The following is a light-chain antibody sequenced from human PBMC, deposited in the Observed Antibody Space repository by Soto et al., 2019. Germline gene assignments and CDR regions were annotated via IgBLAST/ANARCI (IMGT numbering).Light chain of an antibody. CDR2: KTS. V-gene: IGKV1-5*03. J-gene: IGKJ2*01. Sequence: EIQMTQSPSTLSASVGDRVTITCRASQTTTAWVAWYQQKPGKAPKLLIYKTSSLESGVPSRFSGSGSGTEFTLTISSLQPDDLATYFCQQYNPYSYTFGQGTKLEIK. CDR1: QTTTAW. CDR3: QQYNPYSYT.